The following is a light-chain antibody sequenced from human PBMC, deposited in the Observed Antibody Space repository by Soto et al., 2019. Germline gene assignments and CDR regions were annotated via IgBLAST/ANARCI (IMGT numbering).Light chain of an antibody. V-gene: IGKV1-6*01. CDR1: QDIRNE. J-gene: IGKJ1*01. CDR2: GTS. CDR3: LQDRSYPRT. Sequence: AIQMTQSPSSLSASAGDRVTITCRASQDIRNELGWYQQRPGKAPKALIYGTSNLQSGVPSRFSGSGFGTDFTLTISSLQPEDFATYYCLQDRSYPRTFGQGTKVESK.